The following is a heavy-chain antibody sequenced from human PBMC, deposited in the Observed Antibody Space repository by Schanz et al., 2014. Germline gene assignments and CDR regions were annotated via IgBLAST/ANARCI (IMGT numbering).Heavy chain of an antibody. Sequence: EVQLLDSGGGLVQPGGSLRLSCAASGFTFSTYAMSWVRQAPGKGLEWVSAISGSGGSTYYADSVKGRFTISRDNSKYTLYLQMNSLRAEDTAVYYCAKDPSHGDYDYYFDYWGQGTLVTVSS. CDR1: GFTFSTYA. V-gene: IGHV3-23*01. CDR2: ISGSGGST. J-gene: IGHJ4*02. D-gene: IGHD3-22*01. CDR3: AKDPSHGDYDYYFDY.